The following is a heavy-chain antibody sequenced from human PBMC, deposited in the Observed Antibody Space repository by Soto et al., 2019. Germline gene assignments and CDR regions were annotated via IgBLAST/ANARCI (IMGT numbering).Heavy chain of an antibody. V-gene: IGHV3-23*01. CDR3: AKHRPAIYEVFDY. CDR2: ISGSGGST. D-gene: IGHD5-12*01. Sequence: EVQLLESGGGLVQPGGSLRLSFAASGFTFSSYAMSWVRQAPGKGLEWVTAISGSGGSTYYADSVKGRFTISRDNSKNTLYLQMNSLRAEDTAVYYCAKHRPAIYEVFDYWGQGTLVTVSS. J-gene: IGHJ4*02. CDR1: GFTFSSYA.